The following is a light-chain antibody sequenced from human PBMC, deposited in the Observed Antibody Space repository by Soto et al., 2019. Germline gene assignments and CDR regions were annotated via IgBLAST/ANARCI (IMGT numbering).Light chain of an antibody. CDR3: QQYDNWPQT. V-gene: IGKV3-15*01. Sequence: EIVMTQSPATLSVSPGERATLSCRACQSVSSDLAWYQHKPGQAPRLLIYGASTRATGIPARFSGRGSGTEFTLTISSLQSVDFAVYYCQQYDNWPQTFGQGTKVEIK. J-gene: IGKJ1*01. CDR2: GAS. CDR1: QSVSSD.